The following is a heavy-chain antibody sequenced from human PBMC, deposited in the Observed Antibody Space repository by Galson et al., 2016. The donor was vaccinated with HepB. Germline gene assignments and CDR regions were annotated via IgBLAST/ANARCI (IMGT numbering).Heavy chain of an antibody. CDR1: GFTSSIYD. CDR3: ARDGGYSGYDAYGLDV. Sequence: SLRLSCAASGFTSSIYDMHWVRQAPGRGLEWVSVIGTADNTYYAASVKGRFTISREDAKNSFYLQMNSLRAGDTAVYYCARDGGYSGYDAYGLDVWGKGTTVTVSS. CDR2: IGTADNT. J-gene: IGHJ6*04. V-gene: IGHV3-13*01. D-gene: IGHD5-12*01.